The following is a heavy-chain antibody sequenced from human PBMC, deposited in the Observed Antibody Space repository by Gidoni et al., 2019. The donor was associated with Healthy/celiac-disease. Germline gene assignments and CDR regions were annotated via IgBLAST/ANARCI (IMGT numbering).Heavy chain of an antibody. CDR2: INTNTGNP. Sequence: QVPLVQSGSELKKPGASVKVSCKSSGYTFTSYALNWVRQAPGQGLEWMGWINTNTGNPTYAQGFTGRFVFSLATSVSTAYLQISSLKAADTAVYYCARCYPHIAARLNAEYFQHWGQGTLVTVSS. CDR1: GYTFTSYA. V-gene: IGHV7-4-1*02. J-gene: IGHJ1*01. D-gene: IGHD6-6*01. CDR3: ARCYPHIAARLNAEYFQH.